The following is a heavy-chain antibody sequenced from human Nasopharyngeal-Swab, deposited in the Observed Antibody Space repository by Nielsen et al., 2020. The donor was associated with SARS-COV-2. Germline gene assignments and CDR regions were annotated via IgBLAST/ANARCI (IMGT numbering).Heavy chain of an antibody. CDR3: VRRGCVTSSCPSSFDF. D-gene: IGHD2-15*01. J-gene: IGHJ4*02. V-gene: IGHV5-51*01. CDR1: GYSFIQYW. CDR2: VYPGDSDT. Sequence: GESLKISCEASGYSFIQYWVGWVCQMPGKGLEWMGIVYPGDSDTRYSPSFQGQVTISADNGFNTVYLQWSSLKSSDTAMYYCVRRGCVTSSCPSSFDFWGQGTLVTVSS.